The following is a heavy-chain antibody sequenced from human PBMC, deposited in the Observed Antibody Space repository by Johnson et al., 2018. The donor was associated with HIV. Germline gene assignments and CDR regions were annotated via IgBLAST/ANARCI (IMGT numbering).Heavy chain of an antibody. CDR1: GFTFSSYA. Sequence: QVQLVESGGGLVQPGGSLRLSCAASGFTFSSYAMHWVRQAPGKGLEWVAVISYDGSNKCYADSVKGRFTISRDNSKNTLYLQMNSLRAEDTAVYYCAKPRYYDNAFEMWGQGTMVTVSS. V-gene: IGHV3-30*04. D-gene: IGHD3-16*01. J-gene: IGHJ3*02. CDR2: ISYDGSNK. CDR3: AKPRYYDNAFEM.